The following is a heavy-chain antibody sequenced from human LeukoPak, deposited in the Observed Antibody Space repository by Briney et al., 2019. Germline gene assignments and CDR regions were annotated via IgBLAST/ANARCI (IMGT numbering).Heavy chain of an antibody. CDR2: IKRKSDGGTA. J-gene: IGHJ1*01. CDR1: GFTFSSYG. CDR3: AHFGSAEYWQH. Sequence: GGSLRLSCAASGFTFSSYGMHWVRQAPGKVLEWVGRIKRKSDGGTADYAAPVKGRFTISRDDSKNMLYLQMDSLQIEDTAVYYCAHFGSAEYWQHWGQGTLVTVSS. D-gene: IGHD3-10*01. V-gene: IGHV3-15*01.